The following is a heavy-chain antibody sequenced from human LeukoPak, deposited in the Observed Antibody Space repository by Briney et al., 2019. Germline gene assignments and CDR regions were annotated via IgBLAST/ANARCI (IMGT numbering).Heavy chain of an antibody. J-gene: IGHJ4*02. Sequence: PGGSLRLSCAASGFTFSNYAMSWVRQAPGKGLEWVSGIRNSGIDTYYADSVEGRFTISRDNSKNTLFLQMNSLRAEDTAIYYCAKDSQSGAYSHSYGNFGYWGQGSLVTVSS. CDR1: GFTFSNYA. CDR3: AKDSQSGAYSHSYGNFGY. CDR2: IRNSGIDT. V-gene: IGHV3-23*01. D-gene: IGHD5-18*01.